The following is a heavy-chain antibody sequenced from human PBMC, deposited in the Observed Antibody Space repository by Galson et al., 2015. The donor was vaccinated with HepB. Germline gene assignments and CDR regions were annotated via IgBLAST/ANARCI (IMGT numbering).Heavy chain of an antibody. CDR1: EDSVSSNSAA. J-gene: IGHJ4*02. Sequence: CAISEDSVSSNSAAWNWIRQSPSRGLEWLGRTYSRSKWFNEYAVSVKSRITIDPDTSMNQFSLQLTSVTPEDTAVYYCARHLSSGLDIWGQGTLVSVSS. V-gene: IGHV6-1*01. D-gene: IGHD3-9*01. CDR2: TYSRSKWFN. CDR3: ARHLSSGLDI.